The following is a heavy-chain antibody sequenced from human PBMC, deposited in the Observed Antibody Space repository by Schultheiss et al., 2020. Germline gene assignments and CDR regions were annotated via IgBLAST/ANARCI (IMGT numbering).Heavy chain of an antibody. V-gene: IGHV3-21*01. CDR3: ARDRYYDSSGYYSYYFDY. CDR2: IGTSNTYI. Sequence: GGSLRLSCATSGFSFSSYNMHWVRQAPGKGLEWVSSIGTSNTYIHYADSVKGRLTLSRDNAKSSLYLQMNSLRAEDTAVYYCARDRYYDSSGYYSYYFDYWGQGTLVNVSS. D-gene: IGHD3-22*01. CDR1: GFSFSSYN. J-gene: IGHJ4*02.